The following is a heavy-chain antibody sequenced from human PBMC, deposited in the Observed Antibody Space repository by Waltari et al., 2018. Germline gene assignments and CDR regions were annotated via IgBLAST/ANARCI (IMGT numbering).Heavy chain of an antibody. J-gene: IGHJ6*02. CDR3: ARKLGIAAAGSDGMDV. CDR1: GYTFTSYD. V-gene: IGHV1-8*01. CDR2: RNPNSGNT. Sequence: QVQLVQSGAEVKKPGASVKVSCKASGYTFTSYDINWVRQATGQGLGWMGWRNPNSGNTGYAQKFQGRVTMTRNTSISTAYMELSSLRSEDTAVYYCARKLGIAAAGSDGMDVWGQGTTVTVSS. D-gene: IGHD6-13*01.